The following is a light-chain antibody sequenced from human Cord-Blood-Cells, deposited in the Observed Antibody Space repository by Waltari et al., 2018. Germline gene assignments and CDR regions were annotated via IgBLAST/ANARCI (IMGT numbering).Light chain of an antibody. CDR2: AAP. J-gene: IGKJ5*01. CDR3: QQSYSTIT. V-gene: IGKV1-39*01. CDR1: QSISSY. Sequence: DIQLTPSPSSLSASVGDRVTITCRPSQSISSYLNWYQQKPGKAPKLVIHAAPSLQSGVPSRFSGSGSGTDFTLTISSLQPEDFATYYCQQSYSTITVRQGTRLEIK.